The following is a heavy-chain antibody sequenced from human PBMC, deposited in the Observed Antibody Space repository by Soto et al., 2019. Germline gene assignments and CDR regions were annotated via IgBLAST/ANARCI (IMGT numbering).Heavy chain of an antibody. J-gene: IGHJ4*02. Sequence: GGSLSLSCAASGFTFSSYAMSWVRQAPGKGLEWVSAISGSGGSTYYADSVKGRFTISRDNSKNTLYLQMNSLRAEDTAVYYCAKDFNLYYGSEAFDYWGQGTLVTVSS. CDR1: GFTFSSYA. CDR2: ISGSGGST. CDR3: AKDFNLYYGSEAFDY. D-gene: IGHD3-10*01. V-gene: IGHV3-23*01.